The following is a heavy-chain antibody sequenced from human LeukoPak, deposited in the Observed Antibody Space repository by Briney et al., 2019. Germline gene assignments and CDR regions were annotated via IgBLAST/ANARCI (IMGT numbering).Heavy chain of an antibody. CDR2: IKSKTDGGTT. CDR3: TTGADCSSTSCYPIYYYYYMDV. J-gene: IGHJ6*03. CDR1: GFTFSNAW. V-gene: IGHV3-15*01. Sequence: PGGSLRLSCAASGFTFSNAWMSWVRQAPGKGLEWVGRIKSKTDGGTTDYAAPVKGRFTISRDDSKNTLYLQMNSLKTEDTAVYYCTTGADCSSTSCYPIYYYYYMDVWGKGTTVTVSS. D-gene: IGHD2-2*01.